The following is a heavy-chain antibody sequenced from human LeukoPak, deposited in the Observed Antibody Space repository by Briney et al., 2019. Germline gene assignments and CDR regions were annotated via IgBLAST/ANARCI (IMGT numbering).Heavy chain of an antibody. CDR3: ARLGYYYDSGGYYFRH. Sequence: PGGFLRLFCAASGVTVGSDYLSWVRPAPGKGLEWVSGFFSGGSTYYAGPVKGRFTISRDNSKSTLYLQMNSLRAEDTAVYYCARLGYYYDSGGYYFRHWGQGTLVTVSS. D-gene: IGHD3-22*01. CDR1: GVTVGSDY. V-gene: IGHV3-53*01. CDR2: FFSGGST. J-gene: IGHJ1*01.